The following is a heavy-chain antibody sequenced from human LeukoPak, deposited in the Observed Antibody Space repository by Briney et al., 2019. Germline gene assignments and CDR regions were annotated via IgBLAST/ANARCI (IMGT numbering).Heavy chain of an antibody. CDR1: GFTFSSYE. V-gene: IGHV3-48*03. Sequence: GGSLRLSCAASGFTFSSYEMNWVRQAPGKGLEWVSYISSSGSTIYYADSVKGRFTISRDNAKNSLYLQMNSLRAEDTAVYYCARDGVDTAMVPFDYWGQGTLVTVSS. D-gene: IGHD5-18*01. CDR2: ISSSGSTI. CDR3: ARDGVDTAMVPFDY. J-gene: IGHJ4*02.